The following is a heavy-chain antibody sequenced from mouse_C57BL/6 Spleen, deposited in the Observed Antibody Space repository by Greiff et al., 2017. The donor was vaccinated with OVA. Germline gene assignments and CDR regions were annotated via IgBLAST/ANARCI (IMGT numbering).Heavy chain of an antibody. D-gene: IGHD4-1*01. J-gene: IGHJ4*01. CDR2: IWGDGGT. CDR1: GFSLTSYG. CDR3: AKTGTDYAMDY. V-gene: IGHV2-3*01. Sequence: VQLVESGPGLVAPSPSLSITCTASGFSLTSYGVSWVRQPPGKGLEWLGVIWGDGGTTYHSALIARLSISTDNSKSQVFIKLNSLQTDDTATYYCAKTGTDYAMDYWGQGTTVTVSS.